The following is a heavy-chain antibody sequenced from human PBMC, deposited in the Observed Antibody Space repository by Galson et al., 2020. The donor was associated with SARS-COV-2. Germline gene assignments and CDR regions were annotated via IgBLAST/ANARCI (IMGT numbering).Heavy chain of an antibody. V-gene: IGHV1-2*02. D-gene: IGHD6-19*01. CDR1: GYIFTGYH. CDR2: INPNSGDT. CDR3: ARFTEAGTDY. J-gene: IGHJ4*02. Sequence: ASVKVSCKASGYIFTGYHIHWLRQAPGQGLEWMGWINPNSGDTNYAQKFQGRVTMTRDTSISTAYMELSRLRSDDAAVYYCARFTEAGTDYWGQGTLVTVSS.